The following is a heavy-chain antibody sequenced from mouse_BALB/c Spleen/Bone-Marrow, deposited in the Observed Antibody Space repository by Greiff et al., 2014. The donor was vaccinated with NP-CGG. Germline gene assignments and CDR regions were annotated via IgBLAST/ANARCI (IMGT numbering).Heavy chain of an antibody. CDR3: TRSLRRYFDY. Sequence: VQLQESGAELMKPGASVKISCKATGYTFSRYWIEWVKQRPGHGLEWIGEILPGTDSTKYNEKFKGKATITADTSSSTAYMQLSSLTSEDSAVYYCTRSLRRYFDYWGQGTTLTVSS. J-gene: IGHJ2*01. CDR2: ILPGTDST. D-gene: IGHD1-2*01. CDR1: GYTFSRYW. V-gene: IGHV1-9*01.